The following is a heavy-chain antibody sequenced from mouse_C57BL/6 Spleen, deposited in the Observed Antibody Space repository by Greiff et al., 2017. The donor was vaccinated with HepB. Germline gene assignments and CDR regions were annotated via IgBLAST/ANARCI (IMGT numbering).Heavy chain of an antibody. CDR1: GYTFTDYY. CDR3: ARFYYDYDGGGYYAMDY. Sequence: EVQLQQSGPELVKPGASVKISCKASGYTFTDYYMNWVKQSHGKSLEWIGDINPNNGGTSYNQKFKGKATLTVDKSSSTAYMELRSLTSEDSAVYYCARFYYDYDGGGYYAMDYWGKGTSVTVSS. V-gene: IGHV1-26*01. CDR2: INPNNGGT. D-gene: IGHD2-4*01. J-gene: IGHJ4*01.